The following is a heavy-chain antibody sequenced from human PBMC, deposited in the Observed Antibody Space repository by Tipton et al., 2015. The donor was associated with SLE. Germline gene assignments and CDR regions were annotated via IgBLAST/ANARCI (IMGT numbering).Heavy chain of an antibody. CDR2: IYATGST. Sequence: GLVKPSETLSLTCTVSGGSISSYSWNWIRQSAGKGLEWIGRIYATGSTNYNPSLKSRTTISLDSSKNQFSLKLTSVTAADTAVYFCAREPTQTGYWYFDLWGRGTLVTVSS. V-gene: IGHV4-4*07. D-gene: IGHD1-1*01. CDR3: AREPTQTGYWYFDL. CDR1: GGSISSYS. J-gene: IGHJ2*01.